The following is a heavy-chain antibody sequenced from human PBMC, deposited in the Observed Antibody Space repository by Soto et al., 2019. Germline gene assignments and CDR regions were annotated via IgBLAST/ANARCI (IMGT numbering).Heavy chain of an antibody. V-gene: IGHV1-18*01. CDR2: ISTYNGST. CDR1: GYTFTSNG. Sequence: QVQLVQSGAEVKKPGTSVKVSCKASGYTFTSNGISWVRQAPGQGLEWMGWISTYNGSTNDEQTPQGRVTMTRDTSTSIAYMELRDLRSDDTAVYYCARDGYGDYGYWGQGSLVTVSS. J-gene: IGHJ4*02. CDR3: ARDGYGDYGY. D-gene: IGHD4-17*01.